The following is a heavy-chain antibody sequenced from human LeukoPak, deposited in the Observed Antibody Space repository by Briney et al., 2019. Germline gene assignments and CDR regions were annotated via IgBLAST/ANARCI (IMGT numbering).Heavy chain of an antibody. V-gene: IGHV1-2*06. D-gene: IGHD3-9*01. Sequence: ASVKVSCKASGYTFTGYYMHWVRQAPGQGLEWMGRINPNSGGTNYAQKFQGRVTMTRDTSISTAYMELSRLRSDDTAVYYCARARGYYDISTGYYRHYYYYMDVWGKGTTVTVSS. CDR1: GYTFTGYY. J-gene: IGHJ6*03. CDR2: INPNSGGT. CDR3: ARARGYYDISTGYYRHYYYYMDV.